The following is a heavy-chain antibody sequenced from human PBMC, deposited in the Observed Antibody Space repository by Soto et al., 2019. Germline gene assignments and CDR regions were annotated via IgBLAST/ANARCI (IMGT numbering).Heavy chain of an antibody. J-gene: IGHJ6*03. Sequence: EASVKVSCKASGGTFSSYAISWVRQAPGQGLEWMGGIIPIFGTANYAQKFQGRVTITADESTSTAYMELSSLRSEDTAVYYCARVPTYSRSGYYYYMDVWGKGTTVTVSS. CDR3: ARVPTYSRSGYYYYMDV. D-gene: IGHD6-6*01. V-gene: IGHV1-69*13. CDR2: IIPIFGTA. CDR1: GGTFSSYA.